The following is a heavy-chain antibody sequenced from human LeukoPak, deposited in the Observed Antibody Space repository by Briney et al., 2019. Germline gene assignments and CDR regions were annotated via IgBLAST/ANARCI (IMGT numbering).Heavy chain of an antibody. V-gene: IGHV3-30*18. J-gene: IGHJ4*02. CDR2: ISDGGSSK. Sequence: GRSLRLSCAASGFTFSTYGMHWVRQAPGKGLEWVAVISDGGSSKYYADSVNGRFTISRDNYKNTLYLQMNSLRAEDTAVYYCAKDTSSGWYGDYFDYWGQGILVTVSS. CDR3: AKDTSSGWYGDYFDY. CDR1: GFTFSTYG. D-gene: IGHD6-19*01.